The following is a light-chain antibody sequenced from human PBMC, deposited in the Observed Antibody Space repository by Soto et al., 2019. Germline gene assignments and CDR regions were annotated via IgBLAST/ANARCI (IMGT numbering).Light chain of an antibody. CDR2: EVS. Sequence: LTQPPSASGSPGQSVTISCSGTSSDVGGYNYVSWHQQHPGKAPKLMIYEVSKRPSGVPDRFSGSKSGNTASLIVSGLQAEDEADYYCSSYAGSNNFVFGTGTKVTVL. J-gene: IGLJ1*01. CDR3: SSYAGSNNFV. V-gene: IGLV2-8*01. CDR1: SSDVGGYNY.